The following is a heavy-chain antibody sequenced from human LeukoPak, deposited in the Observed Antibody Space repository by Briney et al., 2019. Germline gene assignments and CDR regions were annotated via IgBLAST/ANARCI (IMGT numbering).Heavy chain of an antibody. CDR2: INPTAGSA. V-gene: IGHV1-46*01. Sequence: ASVKVSCKASGYTFTSYSVHWVRQAPGHGPEWMATINPTAGSAIYAQKFQGRVTVPSATSTSAVFMELTSLTSDDTAVYYCARRVGTTRTAFDNWGQGTLVTVSS. D-gene: IGHD1-26*01. J-gene: IGHJ4*02. CDR1: GYTFTSYS. CDR3: ARRVGTTRTAFDN.